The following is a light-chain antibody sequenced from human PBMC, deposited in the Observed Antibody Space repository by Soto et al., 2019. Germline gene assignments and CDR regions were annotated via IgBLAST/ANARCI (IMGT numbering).Light chain of an antibody. J-gene: IGLJ3*02. V-gene: IGLV2-14*01. Sequence: QSVLTQPASVSGSPGQSITISCTGTSSDVGGYNYVSWYQQHPGKAPKLMIYDVSNRPSGISNRFSGSKSGNTASLTIFGLQAEDEADYYCTSYTSSSTVLFGGGTKVTRP. CDR2: DVS. CDR1: SSDVGGYNY. CDR3: TSYTSSSTVL.